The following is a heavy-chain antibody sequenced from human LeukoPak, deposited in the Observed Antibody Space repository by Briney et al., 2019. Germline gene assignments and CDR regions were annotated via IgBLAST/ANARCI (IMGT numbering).Heavy chain of an antibody. Sequence: SETLSLTCTVSGVSITSSDFYWGWIRQPPWKGLEWIATISYSGRTYYNPSLKTRLTISVDTSKNQFSLKLLSVAAADTAVYYCARLKSYCGGDCYPDQFHNWGQGTLVTVSS. D-gene: IGHD2-21*02. J-gene: IGHJ4*02. CDR3: ARLKSYCGGDCYPDQFHN. CDR1: GVSITSSDFY. CDR2: ISYSGRT. V-gene: IGHV4-39*01.